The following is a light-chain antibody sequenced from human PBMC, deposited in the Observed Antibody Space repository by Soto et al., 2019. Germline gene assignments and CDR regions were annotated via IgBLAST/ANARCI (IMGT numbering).Light chain of an antibody. Sequence: QSVLTQSPSVSGAPGQRVTISCTGTGFDVHWYQQLPGTAPKLLIYGNNNRPSGVPDRFSGSKSDTSASLAITGLQAEDEADYYCHSYDSSLTGSGVFGGGTKLTVL. CDR1: GFD. CDR2: GNN. CDR3: HSYDSSLTGSGV. J-gene: IGLJ3*02. V-gene: IGLV1-40*01.